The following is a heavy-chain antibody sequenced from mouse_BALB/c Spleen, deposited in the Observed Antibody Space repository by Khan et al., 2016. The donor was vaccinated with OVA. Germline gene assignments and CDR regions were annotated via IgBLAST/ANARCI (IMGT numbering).Heavy chain of an antibody. CDR2: IAPGSSNA. Sequence: DLVKPWPSVKLSCNASGYTFTSYWINWIKQRPGQGLEWIGRIAPGSSNAYYNAMFKGKATLTVDTSSSTAYIQLSSLSSEDSAVYSCARENYYGRSCYAMDYWGQGTSVTVSS. CDR3: ARENYYGRSCYAMDY. CDR1: GYTFTSYW. V-gene: IGHV1S41*01. J-gene: IGHJ4*01. D-gene: IGHD1-1*01.